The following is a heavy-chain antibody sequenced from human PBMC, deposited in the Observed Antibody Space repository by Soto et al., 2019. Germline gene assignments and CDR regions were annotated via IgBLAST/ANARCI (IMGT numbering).Heavy chain of an antibody. V-gene: IGHV4-61*03. J-gene: IGHJ4*02. CDR3: AREDMSGTYYFDS. CDR1: GGSVSSETHF. CDR2: IYHSGTT. D-gene: IGHD1-26*01. Sequence: ETLSLTCAVSGGSVSSETHFWSWIRQPPGKGLEWIGYIYHSGTTNSNPSLKGRLTISVDKSTNHFSLSLASVTAADTAIYYCAREDMSGTYYFDSWGQGIRVTVSS.